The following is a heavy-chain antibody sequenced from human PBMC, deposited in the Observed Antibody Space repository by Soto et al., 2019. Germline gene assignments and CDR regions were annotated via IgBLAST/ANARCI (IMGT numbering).Heavy chain of an antibody. V-gene: IGHV4-4*02. CDR3: AHSSGWYSDYYYGMDV. Sequence: SETLSLTCAVSGGSMSSSNWWRWVRQHPGKGLEWIGEIYHSGSTNYNPSLKSRVTISVDKSKNQLSLKLSSVTAADTAVYYCAHSSGWYSDYYYGMDVWGQGTTVT. CDR1: GGSMSSSNW. D-gene: IGHD6-19*01. J-gene: IGHJ6*02. CDR2: IYHSGST.